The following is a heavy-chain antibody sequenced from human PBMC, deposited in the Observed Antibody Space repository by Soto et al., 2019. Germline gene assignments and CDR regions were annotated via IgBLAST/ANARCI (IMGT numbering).Heavy chain of an antibody. Sequence: QLQLQESGSGLVKPSQTLSLTCAVSGGSISSDTYSWSWIRQPPGKGLEWVGYIHHSGNPYFNPSLKSRATISVNRSKNQVSLKFTSVTAADSAVYYCARTMLLGWFDPWGQGTLVTVSS. J-gene: IGHJ5*02. V-gene: IGHV4-30-2*01. D-gene: IGHD2-15*01. CDR1: GGSISSDTYS. CDR2: IHHSGNP. CDR3: ARTMLLGWFDP.